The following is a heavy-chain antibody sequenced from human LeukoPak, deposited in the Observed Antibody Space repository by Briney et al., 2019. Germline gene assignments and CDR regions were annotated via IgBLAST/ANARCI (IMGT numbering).Heavy chain of an antibody. D-gene: IGHD3-22*01. Sequence: PGGSLRLSCAASGFTFSDYYMSWIRQAPGKGLEWVSYISSSGSTIYYADSVKGRFTISRDNAENSLYLQMNSLRAEDTAVYYCARDSYYYDSSGYFGYWGQGTLVTVSS. CDR2: ISSSGSTI. J-gene: IGHJ4*02. V-gene: IGHV3-11*04. CDR1: GFTFSDYY. CDR3: ARDSYYYDSSGYFGY.